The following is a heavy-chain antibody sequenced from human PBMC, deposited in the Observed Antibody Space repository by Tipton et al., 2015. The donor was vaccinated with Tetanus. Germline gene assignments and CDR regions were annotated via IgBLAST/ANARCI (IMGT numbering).Heavy chain of an antibody. CDR2: IYYSGST. D-gene: IGHD6-13*01. CDR3: ARAGGGSWGNFDY. V-gene: IGHV4-59*01. CDR1: GGSISSYY. Sequence: GLVKPSETLSLTCTVSGGSISSYYWSWIRQPPGKGLERIGYIYYSGSTNYNPSLKSRVTISVDTSKNQISLKLSSVTAADTAVYYCARAGGGSWGNFDYWGQGTLVTVSS. J-gene: IGHJ4*02.